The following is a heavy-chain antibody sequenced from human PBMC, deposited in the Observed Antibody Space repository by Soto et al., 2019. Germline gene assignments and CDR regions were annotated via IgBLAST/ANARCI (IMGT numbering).Heavy chain of an antibody. CDR2: IYYSGST. CDR3: ARQRTSVVTQAYFDD. CDR1: GGSINSRSYY. J-gene: IGHJ4*02. V-gene: IGHV4-39*01. Sequence: SETLSLTCTVSGGSINSRSYYWGRIRQSPGKGLEWIGSIYYSGSTYYNPSLKSRVAMSVDTSKNQFSLKLRSVSAADTAVYYCARQRTSVVTQAYFDDWGQGSLVTVS. D-gene: IGHD2-21*02.